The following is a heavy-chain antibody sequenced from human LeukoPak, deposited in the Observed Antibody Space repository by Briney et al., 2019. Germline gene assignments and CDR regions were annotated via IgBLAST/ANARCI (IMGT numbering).Heavy chain of an antibody. Sequence: ASVKVSCKASGYTFTSYAMHWVRQAPGQRLEWMGWINAGNGNTKYSQKFQGRVTITRDTSASTAYMELSSLRSEDTAVYYCARESSGGYGDAFDYWGQGTLVTVSS. J-gene: IGHJ4*02. CDR3: ARESSGGYGDAFDY. D-gene: IGHD4-17*01. CDR1: GYTFTSYA. V-gene: IGHV1-3*01. CDR2: INAGNGNT.